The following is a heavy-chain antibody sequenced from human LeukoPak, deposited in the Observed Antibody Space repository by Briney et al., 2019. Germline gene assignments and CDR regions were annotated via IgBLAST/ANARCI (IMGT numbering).Heavy chain of an antibody. V-gene: IGHV1-2*06. CDR3: ARGPRWLQLSY. CDR1: GYTFTDSDYH. D-gene: IGHD5-24*01. Sequence: GASVKVSCKASGYTFTDSDYHMHWVRQAPGQGLEWMGRTDPSSGGTTYAQILQGRVTMTRDTSISTAYMELSRLRSDDTAVYYCARGPRWLQLSYWGQGTLVTVSS. CDR2: TDPSSGGT. J-gene: IGHJ4*02.